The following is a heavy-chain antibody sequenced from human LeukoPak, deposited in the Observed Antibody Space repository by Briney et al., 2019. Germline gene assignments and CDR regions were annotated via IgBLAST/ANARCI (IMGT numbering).Heavy chain of an antibody. Sequence: SETLSLTCVVSGDAISSSNWWSWVRQPPGKGLEWIGEIYHSGSTNYNPSLKSRVTISVDTSKNQFSLKLSSVTAADTAVYYCARVAGGYSYGYPDYWGQGTLVTVSS. CDR1: GDAISSSNW. CDR2: IYHSGST. D-gene: IGHD5-18*01. V-gene: IGHV4-4*02. CDR3: ARVAGGYSYGYPDY. J-gene: IGHJ4*02.